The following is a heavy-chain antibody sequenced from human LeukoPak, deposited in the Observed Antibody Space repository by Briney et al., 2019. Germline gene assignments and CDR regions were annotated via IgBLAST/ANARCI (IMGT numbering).Heavy chain of an antibody. J-gene: IGHJ3*02. CDR1: GFTFSNYW. V-gene: IGHV3-7*01. CDR3: ASPEWLPDSIDI. D-gene: IGHD3-3*01. CDR2: IKQDGSEK. Sequence: GGSPRLSCAASGFTFSNYWMTRVRQAPGKGLEWVANIKQDGSEKYYVDSVKGRFTISRDNAKNSLYLQMNNLRAEDTAVYYCASPEWLPDSIDIWGQGTMVTVSS.